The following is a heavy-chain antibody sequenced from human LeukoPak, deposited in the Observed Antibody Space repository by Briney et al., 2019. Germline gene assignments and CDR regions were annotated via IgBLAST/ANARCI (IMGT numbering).Heavy chain of an antibody. CDR3: ATGGSLAAAGDY. Sequence: KASETLSLTCTVSGGSVSSGHYYWSWIRQPPGKGLEWIGYIYNSESTNYNPSLKSRVTISVDTSKNHFSLKLSSVTAAGTAVYYCATGGSLAAAGDYWGQGTLVTVSS. CDR1: GGSVSSGHYY. CDR2: IYNSEST. V-gene: IGHV4-61*03. D-gene: IGHD6-13*01. J-gene: IGHJ4*02.